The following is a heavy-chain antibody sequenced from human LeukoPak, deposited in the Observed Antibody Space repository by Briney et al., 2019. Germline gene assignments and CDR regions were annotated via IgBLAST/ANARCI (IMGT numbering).Heavy chain of an antibody. J-gene: IGHJ5*02. V-gene: IGHV3-21*01. CDR2: ISSCSSYI. CDR1: GFTFSSYS. CDR3: ARVALRPIDYSNPEFDP. D-gene: IGHD4-11*01. Sequence: PGGSLRLSCAASGFTFSSYSMNWVRQAPGKGLEWVSSISSCSSYIYYADSVRGRFTISRDNAENSMYLQMNSLRAEDTAVYYCARVALRPIDYSNPEFDPWGQGTLVTVSS.